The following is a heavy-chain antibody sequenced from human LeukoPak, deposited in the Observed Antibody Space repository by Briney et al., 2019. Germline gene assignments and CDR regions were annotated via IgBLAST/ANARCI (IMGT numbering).Heavy chain of an antibody. Sequence: PSETLSLTCTVSGGSISSYYWSWIRQPPGKGLEWIGCIYHSGSPNYNPSLKSRVTISVDTSKNQFSLKLSSVPAADTAVYYCAGPDIYYPYDTFDIWGQGTMVTVSS. CDR1: GGSISSYY. V-gene: IGHV4-59*01. CDR3: AGPDIYYPYDTFDI. D-gene: IGHD1-26*01. J-gene: IGHJ3*02. CDR2: IYHSGSP.